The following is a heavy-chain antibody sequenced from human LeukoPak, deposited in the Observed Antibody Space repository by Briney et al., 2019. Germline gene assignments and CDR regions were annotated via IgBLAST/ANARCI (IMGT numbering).Heavy chain of an antibody. CDR3: AKLYCSSTSCYIYYFDY. V-gene: IGHV3-23*01. D-gene: IGHD2-2*02. J-gene: IGHJ4*02. Sequence: PGGSLRLSCAASGFTFSSYAMSWVRQAPGKGLEWVSAISGSGGSTYYADSVKGRFTISRDNSKNTLYLQMNSLRAEDTAVYYCAKLYCSSTSCYIYYFDYWGQGTLVTVSS. CDR2: ISGSGGST. CDR1: GFTFSSYA.